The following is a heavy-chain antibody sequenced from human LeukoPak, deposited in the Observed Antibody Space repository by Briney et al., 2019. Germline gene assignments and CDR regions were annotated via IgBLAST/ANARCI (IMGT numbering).Heavy chain of an antibody. D-gene: IGHD3-9*01. V-gene: IGHV3-23*01. Sequence: HPGGSLRLSCAASGFTFSNYAMSWVRQAPGKGLEWVSAVSGRDTSTYYTDSVKGRFTISRDNSKNTLYLQMNSLSAEDTAIYYCAKWGDYDVLTGYYDSDYWGQGTLVTVSS. CDR3: AKWGDYDVLTGYYDSDY. CDR1: GFTFSNYA. CDR2: VSGRDTST. J-gene: IGHJ4*02.